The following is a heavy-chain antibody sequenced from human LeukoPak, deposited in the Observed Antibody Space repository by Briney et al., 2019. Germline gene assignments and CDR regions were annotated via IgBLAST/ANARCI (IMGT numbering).Heavy chain of an antibody. CDR3: TTGNSLGRDGNYFFDF. CDR1: GFAFSTIW. V-gene: IGHV3-15*01. CDR2: IKSKTEGGTM. D-gene: IGHD1-7*01. Sequence: KPGGSLRLSCAASGFAFSTIWMNWVRQAPGKGLEWVGRIKSKTEGGTMDYAAPVRGRFTISRENSKNTLYLQMNSLKTEDTAVYYCTTGNSLGRDGNYFFDFWGPGTLVSVSS. J-gene: IGHJ4*02.